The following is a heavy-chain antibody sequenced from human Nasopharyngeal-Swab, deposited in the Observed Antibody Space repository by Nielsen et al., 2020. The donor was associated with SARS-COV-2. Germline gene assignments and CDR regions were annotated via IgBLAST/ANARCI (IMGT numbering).Heavy chain of an antibody. V-gene: IGHV3-21*04. CDR2: ISSSSSYI. Sequence: GGSLRLSCVASGFTFSDYSMNWVRQAPGKGLEWVSYISSSSSYIAYADSVKGRFTISRDNARNSLYLQMNSLRAEDTAVYYCWTGSRNWGQGTLVTVSS. CDR1: GFTFSDYS. J-gene: IGHJ4*02. CDR3: WTGSRN.